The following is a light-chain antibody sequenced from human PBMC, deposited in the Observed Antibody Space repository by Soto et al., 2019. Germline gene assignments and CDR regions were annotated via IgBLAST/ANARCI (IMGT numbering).Light chain of an antibody. CDR3: SSSAGIYHYLV. J-gene: IGLJ3*02. CDR1: SSDIGGYNS. V-gene: IGLV2-8*01. CDR2: EVN. Sequence: QSALTQPPSASGSPGQSVTISCTGTSSDIGGYNSVSWYQQHPGKAPRLMIYEVNKRPSGVPDRFSGSKSGYTASLTVSGLQTEDEAFYYCSSSAGIYHYLVFGGGTKLTV.